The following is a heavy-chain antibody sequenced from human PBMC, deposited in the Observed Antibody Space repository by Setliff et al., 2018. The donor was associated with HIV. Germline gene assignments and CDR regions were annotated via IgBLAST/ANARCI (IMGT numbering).Heavy chain of an antibody. CDR3: ARVGYGDISGLDY. CDR2: IYYSGST. Sequence: LSLTCTVSGGSISSHYWSWIRQPPGKGLEWIGSIYYSGSTNYNPSLKSRVTISVDTSKNQFSLKLSSVTAADTAVYYCARVGYGDISGLDYWGQGTLVTVSS. CDR1: GGSISSHY. J-gene: IGHJ4*02. V-gene: IGHV4-59*11. D-gene: IGHD4-17*01.